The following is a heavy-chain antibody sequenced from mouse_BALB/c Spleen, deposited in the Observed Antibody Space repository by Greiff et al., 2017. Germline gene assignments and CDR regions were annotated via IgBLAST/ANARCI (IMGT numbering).Heavy chain of an antibody. Sequence: DVQLVESGGGLVKPGGSLKLSCAASGFTFSDYYMYWVRQTPEKRLEWVATISDGGSYTYYPDSVKGRFTISRDNAKNNLYLQMSSLKSEDTAMYYCARDHDYGAMDYWGQGTSVTVSS. J-gene: IGHJ4*01. CDR2: ISDGGSYT. D-gene: IGHD2-4*01. V-gene: IGHV5-4*02. CDR3: ARDHDYGAMDY. CDR1: GFTFSDYY.